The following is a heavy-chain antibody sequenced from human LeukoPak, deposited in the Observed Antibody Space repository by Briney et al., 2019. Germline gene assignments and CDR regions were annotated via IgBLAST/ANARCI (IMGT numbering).Heavy chain of an antibody. CDR1: GFTVSSTH. CDR3: AKNLLSLWLIDN. J-gene: IGHJ4*02. Sequence: GGSLRLSCAASGFTVSSTHMVWVRQAPGKGLEWVSVTYTGGNSYYADSVKGQFTISRDNSKNTLYLQMNSLRAEDTALYYCAKNLLSLWLIDNWGQGTLVTVSS. CDR2: TYTGGNS. D-gene: IGHD2-21*01. V-gene: IGHV3-53*01.